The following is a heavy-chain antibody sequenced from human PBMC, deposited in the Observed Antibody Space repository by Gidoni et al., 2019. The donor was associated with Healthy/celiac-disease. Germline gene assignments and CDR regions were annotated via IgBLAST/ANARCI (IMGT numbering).Heavy chain of an antibody. CDR2: ISYDGSNK. D-gene: IGHD3-22*01. Sequence: QVQLVESGGGVVQPGRSLRLSCAASGFTFSSYGMHWVRQAPGKGLEWVAVISYDGSNKYYADSVKGRFTISRDNYKNTLYLQMNSLRAEDTAVYYCAKDLGYDSSGYYRLYYYYYYGMDVWGQGTTVTVSS. CDR3: AKDLGYDSSGYYRLYYYYYYGMDV. V-gene: IGHV3-30*18. J-gene: IGHJ6*02. CDR1: GFTFSSYG.